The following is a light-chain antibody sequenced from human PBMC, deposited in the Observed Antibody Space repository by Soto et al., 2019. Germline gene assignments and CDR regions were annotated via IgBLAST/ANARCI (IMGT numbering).Light chain of an antibody. CDR3: SSYTNINTRACV. V-gene: IGLV2-14*01. Sequence: QSVLTQHASVSGSPGQSITISCTGTSSDVGGYNYVSWYQQHPGKAPKLMIYEVSNRPSGVSNRFSGSKSGNTASLTISGLQAEDEAEYYCSSYTNINTRACVFGTGTKVTVL. J-gene: IGLJ1*01. CDR1: SSDVGGYNY. CDR2: EVS.